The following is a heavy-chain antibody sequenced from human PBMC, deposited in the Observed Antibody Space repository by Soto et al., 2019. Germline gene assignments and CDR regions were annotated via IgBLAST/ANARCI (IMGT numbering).Heavy chain of an antibody. D-gene: IGHD2-8*01. CDR1: EFTFTNYA. J-gene: IGHJ6*02. V-gene: IGHV3-30*18. CDR3: AKDVGYCTNGVCYTSYYYYGMDV. Sequence: GASLRLSCAASEFTFTNYAMSWVRPAPGKGLEWVTVISGNGSNKYYADYVKGRFTISRDNSKNTLYLQMNSLRAEDTAVYYCAKDVGYCTNGVCYTSYYYYGMDVWGQGTTVTVS. CDR2: ISGNGSNK.